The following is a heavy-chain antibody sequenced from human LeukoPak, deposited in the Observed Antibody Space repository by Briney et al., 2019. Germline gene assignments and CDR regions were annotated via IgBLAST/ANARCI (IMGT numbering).Heavy chain of an antibody. J-gene: IGHJ3*02. CDR3: ARGIVADAFDI. CDR1: GGSISSGSYY. Sequence: PSETLSLTCTVSGGSISSGSYYWSWIRQPAGKGLEWIGRIYTSGSTNYNPSLKSRVTISVDTSKNQFSLKLSSVTAADTAVYYCARGIVADAFDIWGKGQWSPSLQ. CDR2: IYTSGST. D-gene: IGHD3-22*01. V-gene: IGHV4-61*02.